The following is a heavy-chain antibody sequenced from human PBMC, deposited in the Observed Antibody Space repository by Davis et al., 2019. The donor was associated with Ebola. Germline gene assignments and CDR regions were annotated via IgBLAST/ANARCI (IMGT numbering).Heavy chain of an antibody. Sequence: PGKSLKLSCAASGFTFSSYGMHWVRQAPGKGLEWVTVIWYDGSNKYYADSVKGRFTISRDNSKNTLYLQMNSLRAEDTAVYYCAREKRHLGELSPNWYFDLWGRGTLVTVSS. J-gene: IGHJ2*01. CDR2: IWYDGSNK. V-gene: IGHV3-33*01. CDR3: AREKRHLGELSPNWYFDL. CDR1: GFTFSSYG. D-gene: IGHD3-16*02.